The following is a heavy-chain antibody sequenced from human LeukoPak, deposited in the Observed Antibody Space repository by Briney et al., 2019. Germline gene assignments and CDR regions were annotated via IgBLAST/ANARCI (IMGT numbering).Heavy chain of an antibody. CDR3: AREDYGDQRGFDY. CDR1: GFTFSDYY. J-gene: IGHJ4*02. CDR2: RSSSGNTI. Sequence: GGSLRLSCAASGFTFSDYYMNWIRQAPGKGLEWISYRSSSGNTIYYADSVKGRFTISRDNAKSSLYLQMNSLRAEDTAVYYCAREDYGDQRGFDYWGQGTLVTVSS. V-gene: IGHV3-11*01. D-gene: IGHD4-17*01.